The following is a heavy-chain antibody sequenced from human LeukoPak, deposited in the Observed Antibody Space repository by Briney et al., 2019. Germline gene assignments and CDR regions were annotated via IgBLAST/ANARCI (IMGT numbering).Heavy chain of an antibody. J-gene: IGHJ5*02. CDR1: GYSISSGYY. CDR2: IYHSGST. CDR3: ARQGVSSSWYNWFDP. Sequence: SETLSLTCTVSGYSISSGYYWGWIRQPPGKGLEWIGSIYHSGSTYYNPSLKSRVTISVDTSKNQFSLKLSSVTAADTAVYYCARQGVSSSWYNWFDPWGQGTLVTVSS. V-gene: IGHV4-38-2*02. D-gene: IGHD6-13*01.